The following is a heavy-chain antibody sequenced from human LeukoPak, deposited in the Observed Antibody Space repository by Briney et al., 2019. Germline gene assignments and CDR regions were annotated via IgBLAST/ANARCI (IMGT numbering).Heavy chain of an antibody. V-gene: IGHV1-8*03. CDR3: ARGTVVPAALYYYYMDV. CDR1: GYTFTSYD. CDR2: MNPNSGNT. D-gene: IGHD2-2*01. Sequence: GASVKVSCKASGYTFTSYDINWVRQATGQGLEWMGWMNPNSGNTGYAQKFQGRVTITRNTSISTAYMELSSLRSEDTAVYYCARGTVVPAALYYYYMDVWGKGTTVTVSS. J-gene: IGHJ6*03.